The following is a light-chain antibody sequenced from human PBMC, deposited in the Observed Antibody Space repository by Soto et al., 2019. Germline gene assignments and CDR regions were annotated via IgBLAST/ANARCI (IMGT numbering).Light chain of an antibody. CDR2: DVS. J-gene: IGLJ1*01. CDR1: SSDIGGYNY. CDR3: SSFSVASPL. Sequence: QSVLTQPASMSGSPGQSVTISCAGTSSDIGGYNYVSWYQHHPGTAPKLIIYDVSSRPSGVSHRFSASKSGNTASLTISGLQAEDEADYYCSSFSVASPLFGTGTKVTDL. V-gene: IGLV2-14*01.